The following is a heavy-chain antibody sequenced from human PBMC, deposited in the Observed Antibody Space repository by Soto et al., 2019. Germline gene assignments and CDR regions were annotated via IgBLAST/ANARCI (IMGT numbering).Heavy chain of an antibody. J-gene: IGHJ4*02. CDR1: GFTFSDHY. CDR3: DRASRVVVALDY. Sequence: EVQLVESGGGLVQPGGSLRLSCAASGFTFSDHYMDWVRQAPGKGLEWLGRSRTKVNSYTTEYAASVKGRFTISRDDSENSLFLQMTSLKTEDTAVYYCDRASRVVVALDYWGQGTLVTVSS. V-gene: IGHV3-72*01. CDR2: SRTKVNSYTT. D-gene: IGHD5-12*01.